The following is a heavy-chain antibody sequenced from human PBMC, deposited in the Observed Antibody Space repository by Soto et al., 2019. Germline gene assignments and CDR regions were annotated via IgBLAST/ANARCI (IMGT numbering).Heavy chain of an antibody. CDR2: ISGSGGST. CDR3: AKDLVPTGYYYYGDDDDAFDI. D-gene: IGHD4-17*01. CDR1: GFTFSSYA. Sequence: PGGSLRLSCAASGFTFSSYAMSWVRQAPGKGLEWVSAISGSGGSTYYADSVKGRFTISRDNSKNTLYLQMNSLRAEDTAVYYCAKDLVPTGYYYYGDDDDAFDIWGQGTMVTVSS. J-gene: IGHJ3*02. V-gene: IGHV3-23*01.